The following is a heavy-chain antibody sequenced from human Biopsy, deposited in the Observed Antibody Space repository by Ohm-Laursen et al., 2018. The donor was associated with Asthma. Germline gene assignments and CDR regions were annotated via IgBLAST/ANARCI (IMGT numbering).Heavy chain of an antibody. V-gene: IGHV1-24*01. D-gene: IGHD1-1*01. CDR1: GDTLTERS. CDR3: ATDLWNPQKDCDY. CDR2: FDIEDGEA. J-gene: IGHJ4*02. Sequence: GASVKVSCKVSGDTLTERSIHWVRQAPGKGLEWMGGFDIEDGEASYAQKFKGRVTLTEDPSTDTVYMEVSSLRSDDTAVYYCATDLWNPQKDCDYWGQGTLVTVSS.